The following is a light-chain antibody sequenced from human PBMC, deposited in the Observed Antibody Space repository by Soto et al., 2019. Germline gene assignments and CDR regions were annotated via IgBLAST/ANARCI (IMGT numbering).Light chain of an antibody. Sequence: EIVLTQCPATLSLSPGEGATLSCRASQSVSSYLAWYQQKPGQAPRLLIYDASNRATGIPARFSGSGSGTDFTLIISSLEPEDFAVYYCQQRSNWPVTFGLGTKVDIK. CDR2: DAS. CDR1: QSVSSY. CDR3: QQRSNWPVT. V-gene: IGKV3-11*01. J-gene: IGKJ1*01.